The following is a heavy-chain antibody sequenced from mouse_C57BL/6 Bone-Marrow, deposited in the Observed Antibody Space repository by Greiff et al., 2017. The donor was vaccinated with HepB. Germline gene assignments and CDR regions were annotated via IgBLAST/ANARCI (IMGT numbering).Heavy chain of an antibody. D-gene: IGHD2-1*01. Sequence: EVKLVESGGGLVQSGRSLRLSCATSGFTFSDFYMEWVRQAPGKGLEWIAASRNKANDYTTEYSASVKGRFIVSRDTSQSILYLQMNALRAKDTAIYYCARDGGKWYFDVWGTGTTVTVSS. V-gene: IGHV7-1*01. CDR1: GFTFSDFY. J-gene: IGHJ1*03. CDR2: SRNKANDYTT. CDR3: ARDGGKWYFDV.